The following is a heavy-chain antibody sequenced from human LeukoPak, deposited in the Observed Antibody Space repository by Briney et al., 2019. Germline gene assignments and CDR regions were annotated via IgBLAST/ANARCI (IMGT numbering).Heavy chain of an antibody. J-gene: IGHJ4*02. CDR3: GRFFLEVPK. CDR1: GFTFSSYN. V-gene: IGHV3-48*01. CDR2: ISSNTRVI. D-gene: IGHD1-1*01. Sequence: PGGSLRLSCAASGFTFSSYNMNWVRQAPGKGLEWVSYISSNTRVIHYADSVKGRFTISRDNGKNSLYLQMNSLRAEDTAVYYWGRFFLEVPKWGRGTLATVSS.